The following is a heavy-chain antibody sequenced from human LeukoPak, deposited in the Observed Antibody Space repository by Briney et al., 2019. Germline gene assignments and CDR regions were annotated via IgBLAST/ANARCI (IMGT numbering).Heavy chain of an antibody. D-gene: IGHD2-15*01. J-gene: IGHJ4*02. CDR3: ARGRWVGAAPPQY. CDR1: GYTFSRYD. V-gene: IGHV1-8*03. CDR2: MNPNSGNS. Sequence: ASVKVSCKASGYTFSRYDINWVRQATGQGLEWMGWMNPNSGNSGYAQKFQGRVTITRNTSISTVYMELSSLRSDDTAVYYCARGRWVGAAPPQYWGQGTLVTVSS.